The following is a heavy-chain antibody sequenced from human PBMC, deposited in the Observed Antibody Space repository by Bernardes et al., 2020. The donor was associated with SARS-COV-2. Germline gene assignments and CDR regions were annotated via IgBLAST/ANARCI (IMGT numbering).Heavy chain of an antibody. Sequence: GGSLRLSCAASGFTFSSYWVHWVRQAPGKGLVWVSRINPDGTTIDYADSVKGRFTISRDNAKNTLYLQMNSLRAEDTAVYYCTRAGSYRHDYWGQGTLVSVSS. CDR1: GFTFSSYW. CDR2: INPDGTTI. D-gene: IGHD3-16*02. V-gene: IGHV3-74*01. CDR3: TRAGSYRHDY. J-gene: IGHJ4*02.